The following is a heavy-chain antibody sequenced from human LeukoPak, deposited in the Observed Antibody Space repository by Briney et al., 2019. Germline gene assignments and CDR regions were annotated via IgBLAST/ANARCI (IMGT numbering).Heavy chain of an antibody. D-gene: IGHD6-13*01. CDR3: TRERKSGIAAFDY. Sequence: KPGGSLRLSCAASGFTFSDYYMSWIRQAPGKGLEWVSYISSSSSYTNYADSVKGRFTISRDNAKNSLYLQMNSLRAEDTAVYYCTRERKSGIAAFDYWGQGTLVTVSS. CDR2: ISSSSSYT. J-gene: IGHJ4*02. V-gene: IGHV3-11*06. CDR1: GFTFSDYY.